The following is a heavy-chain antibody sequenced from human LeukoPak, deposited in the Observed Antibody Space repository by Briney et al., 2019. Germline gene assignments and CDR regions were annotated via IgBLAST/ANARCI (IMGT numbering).Heavy chain of an antibody. D-gene: IGHD3-22*01. CDR3: ARDWYYYDSSGYSMDFDY. J-gene: IGHJ4*02. CDR1: GFTFSSYW. CDR2: IKQDGSEK. Sequence: GGSLRLSCAAAGFTFSSYWMSWVRQAPGKGLEWVANIKQDGSEKYYVDSVKGRFTISRDNAKNSLYLQMNSLRAEDTAVYYCARDWYYYDSSGYSMDFDYWGQGTLFTVSS. V-gene: IGHV3-7*01.